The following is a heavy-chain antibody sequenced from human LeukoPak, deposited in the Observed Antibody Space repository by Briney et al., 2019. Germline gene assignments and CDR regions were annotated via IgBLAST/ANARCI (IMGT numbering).Heavy chain of an antibody. Sequence: SETLSLTCAVYGGSFSGYYWSWIRQPPGKGLEWIGEINHSGSTNYNPSLKSRVTRSVDTSKNQFSLKLSSVTAADTAVYYCARDPHYYGSGSSYWGQGTLVTVSS. J-gene: IGHJ4*02. CDR3: ARDPHYYGSGSSY. CDR2: INHSGST. CDR1: GGSFSGYY. D-gene: IGHD3-10*01. V-gene: IGHV4-34*01.